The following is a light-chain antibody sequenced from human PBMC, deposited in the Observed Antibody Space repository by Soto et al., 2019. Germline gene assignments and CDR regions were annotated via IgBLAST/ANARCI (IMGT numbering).Light chain of an antibody. CDR1: QSVSSSY. Sequence: ETVLTQSPGTLSLSPGERATLSCRASQSVSSSYLAWYQQKPGQAPRLPIYGASSRATGLPDRFSGSGSGTDFTLTISRLEPEDFAVYYCQQYGDSPWTFGQGTRVEIK. CDR2: GAS. V-gene: IGKV3-20*01. CDR3: QQYGDSPWT. J-gene: IGKJ1*01.